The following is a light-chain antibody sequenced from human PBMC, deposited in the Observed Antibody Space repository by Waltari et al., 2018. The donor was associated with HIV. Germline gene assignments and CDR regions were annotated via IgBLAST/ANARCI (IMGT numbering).Light chain of an antibody. V-gene: IGKV3-20*01. CDR3: QQYGGSPPIT. Sequence: EIVLTQSPGTLSLSPGERATLSCRASQSVSSNYLAWYQHKTGQAPRLLIYGAYSRATVIPDRFSGSGSGTDFTLTISRLEPEDFAVYYCQQYGGSPPITFGQGTRLEIK. CDR1: QSVSSNY. J-gene: IGKJ5*01. CDR2: GAY.